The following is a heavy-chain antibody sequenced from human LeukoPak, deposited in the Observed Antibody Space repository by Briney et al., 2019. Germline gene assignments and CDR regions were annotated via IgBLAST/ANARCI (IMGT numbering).Heavy chain of an antibody. D-gene: IGHD3-10*01. CDR1: EFTFINYA. CDR3: ASMGASIYGSYYFEY. V-gene: IGHV3-23*01. Sequence: PGGSLRLSCAGSEFTFINYAMSWVRQAPGKGLEWVSTISGSGTTTYYADSVKGRFTISRNTSKNTMYMQMNSLRAEDTAVYYCASMGASIYGSYYFEYWGQGALVTVSS. J-gene: IGHJ4*02. CDR2: ISGSGTTT.